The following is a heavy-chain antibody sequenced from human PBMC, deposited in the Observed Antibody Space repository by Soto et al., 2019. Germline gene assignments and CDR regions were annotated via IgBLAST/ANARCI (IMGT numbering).Heavy chain of an antibody. D-gene: IGHD2-8*01. CDR2: MYNTGST. Sequence: SETLSLTCTVGSISTYYWNWIRQSPGKGLEWIGYMYNTGSTVYNPSLKSRVTISVDTSKNQFSLKLSSVTAADTAVYYCARRGYYAISAFDIWGQGTMVTVSS. CDR1: GSISTYY. CDR3: ARRGYYAISAFDI. V-gene: IGHV4-59*08. J-gene: IGHJ3*02.